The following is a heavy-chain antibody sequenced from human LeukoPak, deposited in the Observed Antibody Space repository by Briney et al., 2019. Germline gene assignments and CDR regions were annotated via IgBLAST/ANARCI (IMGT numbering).Heavy chain of an antibody. CDR1: GFTFRSYA. Sequence: PGGSLRLSCAASGFTFRSYAVSWVRQAPGRGLEWVSAMSGSGGSAYYADSVKGRFTISRDNSKNTLYLQMNSLRAEDTAVYYCAKDRDGYTYWYFDLWGRGTLVTVSS. V-gene: IGHV3-23*01. J-gene: IGHJ2*01. CDR3: AKDRDGYTYWYFDL. D-gene: IGHD3-16*01. CDR2: MSGSGGSA.